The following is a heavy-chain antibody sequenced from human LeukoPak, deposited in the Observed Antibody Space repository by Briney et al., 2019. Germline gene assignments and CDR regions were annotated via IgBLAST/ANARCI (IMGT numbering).Heavy chain of an antibody. D-gene: IGHD7-27*01. CDR2: MSPNSGNT. J-gene: IGHJ4*02. CDR3: ARNAPKTGDFFY. Sequence: GASVKVSCKASGYTFTTYDINWVRQAIGQGLEWMGWMSPNSGNTGYAQKFQGRVTLTRDTSISTAYMELSSLTSEDTAVYYCARNAPKTGDFFYWGQGTLVSVSS. CDR1: GYTFTTYD. V-gene: IGHV1-8*01.